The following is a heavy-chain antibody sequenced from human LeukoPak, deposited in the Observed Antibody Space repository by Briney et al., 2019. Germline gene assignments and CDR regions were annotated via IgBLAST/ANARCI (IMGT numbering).Heavy chain of an antibody. CDR2: ISSSSSTI. V-gene: IGHV3-48*01. CDR3: ARAHNWNYDSNYHYMDV. Sequence: GGSLRLSCAASGFTFSTYTMNWVRQAPGKGLEWVSYISSSSSTIYYADSVKGRFTISRDNAKNSLYLQMNSLRAEDTAVYYCARAHNWNYDSNYHYMDVWGKGTTVTVSS. J-gene: IGHJ6*03. D-gene: IGHD1-7*01. CDR1: GFTFSTYT.